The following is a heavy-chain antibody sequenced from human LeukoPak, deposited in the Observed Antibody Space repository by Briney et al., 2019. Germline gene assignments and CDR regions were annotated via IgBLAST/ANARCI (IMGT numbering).Heavy chain of an antibody. Sequence: GGSLRLSCAASGFTFSTYWMNWVRQAPGKGLVWVSRINSGGSRTSYADSVKGRFTISRDNAQNTLHLQMNSLRAEDTAVYFCARAYYYDSSGYPAGDDYWGQGTPVTVSS. J-gene: IGHJ4*02. CDR2: INSGGSRT. CDR3: ARAYYYDSSGYPAGDDY. V-gene: IGHV3-74*01. CDR1: GFTFSTYW. D-gene: IGHD3-22*01.